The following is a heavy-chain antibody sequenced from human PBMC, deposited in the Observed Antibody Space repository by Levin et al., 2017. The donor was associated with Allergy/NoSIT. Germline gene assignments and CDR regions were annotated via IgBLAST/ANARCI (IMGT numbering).Heavy chain of an antibody. V-gene: IGHV3-49*04. Sequence: GGSLRLSCTGSGFTFGDYAMSWVRQAPGKGLEWVGFIRNKAHGGTTEYAASVKGRLTISRDDSKRIAYLQLNSLQTEATAVYFCARGGPPNYDYNWGSYRDGYFDYWGQGTLVTVSS. CDR1: GFTFGDYA. D-gene: IGHD3-16*02. J-gene: IGHJ4*02. CDR3: ARGGPPNYDYNWGSYRDGYFDY. CDR2: IRNKAHGGTT.